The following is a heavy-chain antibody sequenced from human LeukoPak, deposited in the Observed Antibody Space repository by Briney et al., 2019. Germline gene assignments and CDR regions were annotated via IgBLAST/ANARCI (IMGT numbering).Heavy chain of an antibody. CDR3: ARDSDGVLDY. Sequence: GGSLRLSCAASGFTFSSYGMHWVRQAPDKGLEWVAVIWYDGSNKYYADSVKGRFTISRDNSKNTLYLQMNSLRAEDTAVYYCARDSDGVLDYWGQGTLVTVSS. D-gene: IGHD1-1*01. V-gene: IGHV3-33*01. CDR1: GFTFSSYG. CDR2: IWYDGSNK. J-gene: IGHJ4*02.